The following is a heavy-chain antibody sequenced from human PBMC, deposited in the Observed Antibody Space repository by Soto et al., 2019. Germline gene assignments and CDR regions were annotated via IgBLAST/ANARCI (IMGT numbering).Heavy chain of an antibody. CDR2: VDSGGSTT. CDR3: VRGAFHHYYLDS. J-gene: IGHJ4*02. D-gene: IGHD2-21*01. V-gene: IGHV3-74*01. Sequence: EVQLAESGGGLVQPGGSLRLSCAASGFTFSSYWIHWVRQAPGKGLVWVSRVDSGGSTTNYADSVKGRFTISRDNAKNTLYLQMNSLRDEDTAVYHCVRGAFHHYYLDSWGQGTLVTVSS. CDR1: GFTFSSYW.